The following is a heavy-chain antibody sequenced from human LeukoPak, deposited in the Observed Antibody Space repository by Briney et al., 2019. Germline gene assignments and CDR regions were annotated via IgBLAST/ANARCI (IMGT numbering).Heavy chain of an antibody. Sequence: ASVKVSCKASGYTFTSYAMNWVRQAPGQRLEWMGWMSPDSGDTGYAQKFQGRVTFTSNTPISTAYIELSSLRSEDTAVYYCARGPTRDRRDLNWFDPWGQGTLVTVSS. J-gene: IGHJ5*02. V-gene: IGHV1-8*03. CDR3: ARGPTRDRRDLNWFDP. D-gene: IGHD2-15*01. CDR2: MSPDSGDT. CDR1: GYTFTSYA.